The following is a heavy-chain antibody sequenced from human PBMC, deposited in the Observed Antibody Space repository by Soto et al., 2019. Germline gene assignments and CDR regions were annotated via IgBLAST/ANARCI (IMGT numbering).Heavy chain of an antibody. CDR2: VNAGNGNT. Sequence: ASVKVSCKASGYTFSSYAIHWVRQAPGQGLEWMGWVNAGNGNTKYSQKFQGRVTITRDTSASTAYMELNSLRSEDTAVYYCARVDVTSWGQGTLVTVSS. CDR3: ARVDVTS. D-gene: IGHD2-21*02. J-gene: IGHJ4*02. CDR1: GYTFSSYA. V-gene: IGHV1-3*01.